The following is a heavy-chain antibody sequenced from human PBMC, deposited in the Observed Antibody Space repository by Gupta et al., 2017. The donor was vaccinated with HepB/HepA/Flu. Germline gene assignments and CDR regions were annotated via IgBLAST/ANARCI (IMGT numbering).Heavy chain of an antibody. Sequence: EVQLLESGGSLVQPGGSRRLSCSASGFAFLPTFALGWVRQAPGKGLEWVSSYSGTGRLTFYADSVKGRFTISRDNSKNTIYIDMSSLRVQDTGVYYWAKGGIRTSFSLWGRGTLVTVSS. CDR2: YSGTGRLT. J-gene: IGHJ1*01. CDR1: GFAFLPTFA. V-gene: IGHV3-23*01. D-gene: IGHD3-16*02. CDR3: AKGGIRTSFSL.